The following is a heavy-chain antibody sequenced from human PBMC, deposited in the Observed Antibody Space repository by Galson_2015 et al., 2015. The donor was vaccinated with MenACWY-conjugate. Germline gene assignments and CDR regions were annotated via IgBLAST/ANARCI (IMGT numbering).Heavy chain of an antibody. Sequence: SVKVSCKASGGTFSGYAIAWVRQAPGQGLEWMGGISPIFGTANYAQKMQDRVTITADESATTAYMELRGLRSEDTAVYYCARGGGLYQLLSGHYYYGMDVWGQRTTVTVSS. CDR1: GGTFSGYA. V-gene: IGHV1-69*13. CDR3: ARGGGLYQLLSGHYYYGMDV. J-gene: IGHJ6*02. CDR2: ISPIFGTA. D-gene: IGHD2-2*01.